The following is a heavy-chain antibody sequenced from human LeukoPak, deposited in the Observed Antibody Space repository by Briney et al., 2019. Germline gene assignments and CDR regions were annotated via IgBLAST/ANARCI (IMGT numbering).Heavy chain of an antibody. CDR3: AGGAGGGGWFDP. V-gene: IGHV4-34*01. J-gene: IGHJ5*02. D-gene: IGHD2-15*01. CDR1: GGSCSGYY. Sequence: KASETLSCTCAGYGGSCSGYYWSWIRQRPGKGLVWSGEVNHSGSTNYNPSLKSRVTISVGTSKNQFSLKLSSVTAADTAVYYWAGGAGGGGWFDPWGQGTLVTVSS. CDR2: VNHSGST.